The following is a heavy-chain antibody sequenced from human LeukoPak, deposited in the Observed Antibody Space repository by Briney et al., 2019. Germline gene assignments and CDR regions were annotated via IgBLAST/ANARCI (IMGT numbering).Heavy chain of an antibody. Sequence: GASVKVSCKASGFTFTSSAVQWVRQARGQRLEWIGWIVVGSGNTNYAQKFQERVTITRDMSTSTAYMEPSSLRSEDPAVYYCAADPRERWLAYYYYGMDVWGQGTTVTVSS. J-gene: IGHJ6*02. CDR1: GFTFTSSA. D-gene: IGHD6-19*01. V-gene: IGHV1-58*01. CDR3: AADPRERWLAYYYYGMDV. CDR2: IVVGSGNT.